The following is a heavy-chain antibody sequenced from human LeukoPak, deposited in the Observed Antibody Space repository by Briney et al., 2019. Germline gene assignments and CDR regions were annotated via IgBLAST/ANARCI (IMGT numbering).Heavy chain of an antibody. CDR2: IYYSGST. D-gene: IGHD5-12*01. J-gene: IGHJ5*02. Sequence: PSETLSLTCTVSGGSISSYYWSWIRQPPGKGLEWIGDIYYSGSTNYNPSLKSRVNISADTSKNQFSLKLSSVTAADTAVYYCAGGSGYDSLGDWFDPWGQGTLVTVSS. CDR3: AGGSGYDSLGDWFDP. V-gene: IGHV4-59*08. CDR1: GGSISSYY.